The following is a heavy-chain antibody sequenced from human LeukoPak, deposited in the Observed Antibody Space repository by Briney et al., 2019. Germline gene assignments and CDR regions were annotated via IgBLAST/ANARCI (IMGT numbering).Heavy chain of an antibody. D-gene: IGHD3-22*01. CDR2: IWYDGSNK. CDR3: ARDGNYYDSSGYYYPIRGYFDY. Sequence: GGSLRLSCAASGFTFSSYGMHWVRQAPGKGLEWVAVIWYDGSNKYYADSVKGRFTISRDNSKNTLYLQMNSLRAEDTAVYYCARDGNYYDSSGYYYPIRGYFDYWGQETLVTVSS. V-gene: IGHV3-33*01. CDR1: GFTFSSYG. J-gene: IGHJ4*02.